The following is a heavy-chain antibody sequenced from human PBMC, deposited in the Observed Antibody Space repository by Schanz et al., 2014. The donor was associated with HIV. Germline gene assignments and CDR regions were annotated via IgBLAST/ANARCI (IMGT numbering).Heavy chain of an antibody. V-gene: IGHV3-23*01. CDR3: VKAYSSGFSGAGS. CDR1: GFTFSNFA. J-gene: IGHJ5*02. Sequence: EVQLLDSGGGLVQPGGSLRLSCAASGFTFSNFAMSWVRQAPGKGLEWVSSISGSGVSTFYAGSVKGRFAISRDNSRNALYLHMNSLRADDTAIYYCVKAYSSGFSGAGSWGQGALVTVSP. D-gene: IGHD5-18*01. CDR2: ISGSGVST.